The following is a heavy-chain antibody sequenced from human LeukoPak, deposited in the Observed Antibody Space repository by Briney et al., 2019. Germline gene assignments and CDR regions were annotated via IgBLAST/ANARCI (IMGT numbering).Heavy chain of an antibody. J-gene: IGHJ4*02. CDR1: GYTFTGYY. D-gene: IGHD3-10*01. CDR3: AREPTLDPRRRSGYYGSGSYLFDY. V-gene: IGHV1-2*02. CDR2: INPNSGGT. Sequence: GASVKASCKASGYTFTGYYMHWVRQAPGQGLEWMGWINPNSGGTNYAQKFQGRVTMTRDTSISTAYMELSRLRSDDTAVYYCAREPTLDPRRRSGYYGSGSYLFDYWGQGTLVTVSS.